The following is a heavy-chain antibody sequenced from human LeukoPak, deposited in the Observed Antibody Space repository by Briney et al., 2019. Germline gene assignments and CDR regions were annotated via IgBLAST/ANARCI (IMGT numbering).Heavy chain of an antibody. CDR2: IEASGGAT. CDR1: GFSFSSCA. D-gene: IGHD6-19*01. V-gene: IGHV3-23*01. Sequence: GGSLRLSCAASGFSFSSCAMYWVRQAPGKGLEWVSSIEASGGATYYADSVKGRFTISRDDSKNTFYLQMNSLRAEDTAVYYCAKGSGSGWYGWFAPWGQGTLVTVSS. J-gene: IGHJ5*02. CDR3: AKGSGSGWYGWFAP.